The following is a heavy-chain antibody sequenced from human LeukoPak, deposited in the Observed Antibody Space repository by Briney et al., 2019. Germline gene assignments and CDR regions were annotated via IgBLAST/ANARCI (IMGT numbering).Heavy chain of an antibody. J-gene: IGHJ2*01. D-gene: IGHD6-13*01. V-gene: IGHV3-23*01. CDR1: GFTFSSYS. CDR3: AKAIAAPVWYFDL. Sequence: GGSLRLSCAASGFTFSSYSMSWARQAPGKGLEWVSTISGRGDSTYYADSVKGRFTISRDNSRNTLYLQMNTLRAEDTAVYYCAKAIAAPVWYFDLWGRGTLVTVSS. CDR2: ISGRGDST.